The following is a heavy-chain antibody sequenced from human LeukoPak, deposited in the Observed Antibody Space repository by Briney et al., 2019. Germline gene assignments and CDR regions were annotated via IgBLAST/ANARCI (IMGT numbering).Heavy chain of an antibody. J-gene: IGHJ4*02. D-gene: IGHD3-22*01. CDR1: GDSIRSYY. CDR3: ASTTYYYDSSGYYFLDY. Sequence: SETLSLTCTVSGDSIRSYYWSWIRQPAEKGLEWIGRIYTSGSTNYDPSLQNRVTMSVDTSKNQFSLKLSSVTAADTAVYYCASTTYYYDSSGYYFLDYWGQGTLVTVSS. CDR2: IYTSGST. V-gene: IGHV4-4*07.